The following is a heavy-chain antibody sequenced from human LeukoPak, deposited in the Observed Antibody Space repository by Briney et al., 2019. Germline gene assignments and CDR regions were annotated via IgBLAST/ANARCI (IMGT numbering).Heavy chain of an antibody. CDR1: GFTFSSYS. D-gene: IGHD3-3*01. CDR3: ARDVPTIFGVVITSYYYYGMDV. J-gene: IGHJ6*02. V-gene: IGHV3-21*01. Sequence: GGSLRLSCAASGFTFSSYSMNWVRQAPGKGLEWVSSISSSSSYIYYADSVKGRFTISRDNAKNSLYLQMNSLRAEDTAVYYRARDVPTIFGVVITSYYYYGMDVWGQGTTVTVSS. CDR2: ISSSSSYI.